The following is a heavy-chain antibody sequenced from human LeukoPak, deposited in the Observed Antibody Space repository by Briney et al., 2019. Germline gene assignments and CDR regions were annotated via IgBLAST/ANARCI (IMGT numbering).Heavy chain of an antibody. CDR1: GGTFSSYA. J-gene: IGHJ5*02. V-gene: IGHV1-69*01. CDR3: ARWYYDFWSGYYHWFDP. Sequence: SVKVSCKASGGTFSSYAISWVRQAPGQGLEWMGGIIPIFGTAHYAQKFQGRVTITADESTSTAYMELSSLRSEDTAVYYCARWYYDFWSGYYHWFDPWGQGTLVTVSA. D-gene: IGHD3-3*01. CDR2: IIPIFGTA.